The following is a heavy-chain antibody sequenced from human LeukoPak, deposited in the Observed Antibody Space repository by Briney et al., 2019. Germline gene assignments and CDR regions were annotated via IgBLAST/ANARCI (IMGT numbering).Heavy chain of an antibody. D-gene: IGHD2-15*01. V-gene: IGHV3-23*01. Sequence: GGSLRLSCLASGFTFSSYAMDWVRQAPGQGLQWVSAVGTSADTYYADSVRGRFTISRDNSKNTLYLQMDSLRAEDTAIYYCTRKTPGRTPFDYWGQGTLVTVSS. CDR2: VGTSADT. J-gene: IGHJ4*02. CDR3: TRKTPGRTPFDY. CDR1: GFTFSSYA.